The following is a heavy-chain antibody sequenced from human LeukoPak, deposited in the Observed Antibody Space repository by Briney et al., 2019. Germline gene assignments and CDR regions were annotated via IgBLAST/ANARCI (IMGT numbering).Heavy chain of an antibody. D-gene: IGHD2-15*01. V-gene: IGHV3-23*01. Sequence: GGSLRLSCLASGFTFSSYAMDWVRQAPGQGLQWVSAVGTSADTYYADSVRGRFTISRDNSKNTLYLQMDSLRAEDTAIYYCTRKTPGRTPFDYWGQGTLVTVSS. CDR2: VGTSADT. J-gene: IGHJ4*02. CDR3: TRKTPGRTPFDY. CDR1: GFTFSSYA.